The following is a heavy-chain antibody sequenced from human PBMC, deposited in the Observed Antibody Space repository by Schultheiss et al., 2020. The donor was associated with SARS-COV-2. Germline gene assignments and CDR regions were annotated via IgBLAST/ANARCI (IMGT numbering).Heavy chain of an antibody. D-gene: IGHD6-13*01. V-gene: IGHV3-7*03. Sequence: GGSLRLSCAASGFNLRNYWMDWVRQAPGKGLEWVANIKQDGSVKHYVDSVRGRFIISRDNTKNSLDLQMNSLRAEDTAVYYCADIAAAGTSEYFQHWGQGTLVTVSS. CDR1: GFNLRNYW. CDR3: ADIAAAGTSEYFQH. J-gene: IGHJ1*01. CDR2: IKQDGSVK.